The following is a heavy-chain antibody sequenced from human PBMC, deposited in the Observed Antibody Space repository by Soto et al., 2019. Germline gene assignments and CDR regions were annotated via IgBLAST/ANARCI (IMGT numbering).Heavy chain of an antibody. Sequence: ASVKVSCKASGGTFSSYAISWVRQAPGQGLEWMGGIIPIFGTANYAQKFQGRVTITADESTSTAYMELSSLRSEDTAVYYCARVLSARGTQGGSAQASSAFDIWGQGTMVTV. CDR1: GGTFSSYA. V-gene: IGHV1-69*13. D-gene: IGHD3-10*01. CDR2: IIPIFGTA. CDR3: ARVLSARGTQGGSAQASSAFDI. J-gene: IGHJ3*02.